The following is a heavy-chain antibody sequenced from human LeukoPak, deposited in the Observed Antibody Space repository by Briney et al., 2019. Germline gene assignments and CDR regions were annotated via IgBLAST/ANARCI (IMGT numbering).Heavy chain of an antibody. D-gene: IGHD2-15*01. CDR1: GFTFRNYG. V-gene: IGHV3-30*03. Sequence: GGSLRLSCAASGFTFRNYGMHWVRQAPGKGLEWVAVISDDGTNEYYVDSVKGRFTISRDNSKNTLYLQMNSLRAEDTAVYYCAGGLLGCRRGSCYPTDYWGQGTLVTVSS. CDR3: AGGLLGCRRGSCYPTDY. J-gene: IGHJ4*02. CDR2: ISDDGTNE.